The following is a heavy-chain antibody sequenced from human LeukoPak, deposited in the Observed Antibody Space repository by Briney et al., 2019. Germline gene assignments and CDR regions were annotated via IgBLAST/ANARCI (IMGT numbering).Heavy chain of an antibody. CDR1: GGTFSSYA. CDR2: IIPIFGTA. Sequence: GASVKVSCKASGGTFSSYAISWVRQAPGQGLEWMGGIIPIFGTANYAQKFQGRVTMTRNTSISTAYMELSSLRSEDTAVYYCARGYSSSWFTYYYYYMDVWGKGTTVTISS. J-gene: IGHJ6*03. V-gene: IGHV1-69*05. D-gene: IGHD6-13*01. CDR3: ARGYSSSWFTYYYYYMDV.